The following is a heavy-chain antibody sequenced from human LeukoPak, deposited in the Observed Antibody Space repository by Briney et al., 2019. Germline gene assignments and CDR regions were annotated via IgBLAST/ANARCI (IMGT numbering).Heavy chain of an antibody. J-gene: IGHJ4*02. CDR3: AKEGTVTTS. CDR2: LYAGGYR. D-gene: IGHD4-17*01. V-gene: IGHV3-66*01. Sequence: PGGSLRLSCAASGFAVSDSYMNWVRQAPGKGLEWVSVLYAGGYRYYADSVKGRFTISRDDSANRLYLHMNSLRAEDTAVYYCAKEGTVTTSWGQGTLVTVSS. CDR1: GFAVSDSY.